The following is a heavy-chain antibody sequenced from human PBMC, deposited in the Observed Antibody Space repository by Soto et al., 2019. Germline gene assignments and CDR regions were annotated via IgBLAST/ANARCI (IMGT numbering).Heavy chain of an antibody. D-gene: IGHD4-17*01. CDR2: ITWSSGSR. CDR3: AKSKGVLESLKTTVTTLLGPFHI. Sequence: EVQLVESGGGLVQPGRSLRLSCAASGFTFDDYAMHWVRQAPGKGPEWVSGITWSSGSRGYAESVKGRFTISRDNAKNSLYLQMNSLRTEDTALYYCAKSKGVLESLKTTVTTLLGPFHIWGQGTMVTVSS. V-gene: IGHV3-9*01. CDR1: GFTFDDYA. J-gene: IGHJ3*02.